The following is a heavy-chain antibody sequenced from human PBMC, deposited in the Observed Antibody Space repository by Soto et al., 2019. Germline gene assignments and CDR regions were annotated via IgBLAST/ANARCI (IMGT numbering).Heavy chain of an antibody. D-gene: IGHD2-15*01. CDR3: ARHKGYCSSTSCYGMDV. CDR1: GYTFTTYW. J-gene: IGHJ6*02. Sequence: PGESLKISCEGSGYTFTTYWVAWVRQVPGKGLEWVGSIYPGDSDSRYNPSVQGQVTISADRSISTAYLQWNSLKASDTAMYFCARHKGYCSSTSCYGMDVWGQGTTVTVSS. CDR2: IYPGDSDS. V-gene: IGHV5-51*01.